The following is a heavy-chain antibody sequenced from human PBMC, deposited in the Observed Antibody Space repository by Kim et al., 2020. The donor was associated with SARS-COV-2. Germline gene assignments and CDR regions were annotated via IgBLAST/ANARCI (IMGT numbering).Heavy chain of an antibody. J-gene: IGHJ5*02. CDR2: IIPIFGTA. Sequence: SVKVSCKASGGTFSSYAISWVRQAPGQGLEWMGGIIPIFGTANYAQKFQGRVTITADESTSTAYMELSSLRSEDTAVYYCARTGYSYGNNWFDPWGQGTLVTVSS. D-gene: IGHD5-18*01. V-gene: IGHV1-69*13. CDR1: GGTFSSYA. CDR3: ARTGYSYGNNWFDP.